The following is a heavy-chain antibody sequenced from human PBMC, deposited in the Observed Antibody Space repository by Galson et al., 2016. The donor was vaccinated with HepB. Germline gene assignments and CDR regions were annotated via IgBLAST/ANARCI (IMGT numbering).Heavy chain of an antibody. J-gene: IGHJ3*02. CDR3: ARGPYKQWLGNDAFDT. D-gene: IGHD6-19*01. CDR2: LSASGDRT. V-gene: IGHV3-23*01. CDR1: GFPFSSYA. Sequence: SLRLSCAASGFPFSSYAMAWLPQAPGKGLEWVSALSASGDRTFYADSAKGRLIISRDNSKNTLFLQMGTLRAEDTAVYYCARGPYKQWLGNDAFDTWGQGTIVTVSS.